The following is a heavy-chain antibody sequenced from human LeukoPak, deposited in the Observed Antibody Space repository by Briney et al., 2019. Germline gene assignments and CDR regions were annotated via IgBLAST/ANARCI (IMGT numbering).Heavy chain of an antibody. D-gene: IGHD6-6*01. CDR2: IYHSGGT. J-gene: IGHJ4*02. CDR3: ARLRDHSPSSPFDY. V-gene: IGHV4-38-2*01. Sequence: PSETLSPTCAVSGDSIINGYYWGWFSQPPGKGLEWIRRIYHSGGTYHNPPPQSRLTRPVDKPNNQFSAKVNHATAADTVLHYCARLRDHSPSSPFDYWGQGTLVSVSS. CDR1: GDSIINGYY.